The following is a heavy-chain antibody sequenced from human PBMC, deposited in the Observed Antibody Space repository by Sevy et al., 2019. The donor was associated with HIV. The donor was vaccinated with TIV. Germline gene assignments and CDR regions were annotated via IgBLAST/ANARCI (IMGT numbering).Heavy chain of an antibody. D-gene: IGHD3-22*01. CDR3: ASRETYYYDSSGYYQRSDAFDI. V-gene: IGHV5-51*01. J-gene: IGHJ3*02. CDR2: IYPGDSDT. Sequence: GESLKISCKGSGYSFTSYWIGWVRQMPGKGLEWMGIIYPGDSDTRYSPSFQGQVTISADKSISTAYLQCSSLKASDTAMYYFASRETYYYDSSGYYQRSDAFDIWGQGTMVTVSS. CDR1: GYSFTSYW.